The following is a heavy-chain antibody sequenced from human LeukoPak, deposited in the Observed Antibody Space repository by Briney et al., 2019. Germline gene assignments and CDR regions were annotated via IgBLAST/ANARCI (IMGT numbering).Heavy chain of an antibody. Sequence: WVRRLPGKGLEGIGRIYTSGSTNYNPSLKSRVTISVDTSNNQFSLKLSYVTAADTAVYYCARESSSSSSYFDYWGQGTLVTVSS. D-gene: IGHD6-6*01. CDR3: ARESSSSSSYFDY. J-gene: IGHJ4*02. CDR2: IYTSGST. V-gene: IGHV4-61*02.